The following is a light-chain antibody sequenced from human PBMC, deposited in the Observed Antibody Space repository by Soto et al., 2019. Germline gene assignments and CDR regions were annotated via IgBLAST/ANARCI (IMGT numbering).Light chain of an antibody. CDR3: QQYNNWPET. CDR2: GAS. J-gene: IGKJ1*01. CDR1: QSVSSN. Sequence: EIVLTQSPATPSVSPGVRATLSCRASQSVSSNLAWYQQKPGQAPRLLIYGASTRATGIPARFSGSGSGTEFTLTISSLQSEDFAVYYCQQYNNWPETFGQGTKVDIK. V-gene: IGKV3-15*01.